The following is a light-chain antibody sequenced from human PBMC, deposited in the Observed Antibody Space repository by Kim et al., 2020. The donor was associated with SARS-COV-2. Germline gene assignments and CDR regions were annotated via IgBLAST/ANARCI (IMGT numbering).Light chain of an antibody. CDR2: QDR. V-gene: IGLV3-1*01. CDR3: QAWDSSTVL. Sequence: VSPGQTATITCSGDKWGDKYVCWYQQNTGQSPVVVIYQDRKRPSGIPERFSGSNSGNTATLTISGTQAMDEADYYCQAWDSSTVLFGGGTQLTVL. J-gene: IGLJ3*02. CDR1: KWGDKY.